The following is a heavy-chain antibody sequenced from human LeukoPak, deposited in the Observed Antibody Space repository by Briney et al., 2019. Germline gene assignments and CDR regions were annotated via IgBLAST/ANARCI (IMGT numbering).Heavy chain of an antibody. CDR1: GYTFTSYY. CDR3: ARASIAVVVPAAMVGSWFDP. J-gene: IGHJ5*02. V-gene: IGHV1-46*01. CDR2: INPSGGST. Sequence: ASVKVSCKASGYTFTSYYMHWVRQAPGQGLEWMGIINPSGGSTSYAQKFQGRVTMTRDTSTSTVYMELSSLRSEDTAVYYCARASIAVVVPAAMVGSWFDPWGQGTLVTVSS. D-gene: IGHD2-2*01.